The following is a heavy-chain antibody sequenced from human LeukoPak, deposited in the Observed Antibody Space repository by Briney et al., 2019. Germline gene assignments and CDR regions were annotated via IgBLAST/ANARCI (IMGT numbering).Heavy chain of an antibody. V-gene: IGHV4-34*01. CDR1: GFTFSSYA. D-gene: IGHD3-3*01. CDR2: INHSGST. J-gene: IGHJ3*02. Sequence: GSLRLSCAASGFTFSSYAMSWIRQPPGKGLEWIGEINHSGSTNYNPSLKSRVTISVDTSKNQFSLKLSSVTAADTAVYYCARLPLRSVTIFGVVKGSPYAFDIWGQGTMVTVSS. CDR3: ARLPLRSVTIFGVVKGSPYAFDI.